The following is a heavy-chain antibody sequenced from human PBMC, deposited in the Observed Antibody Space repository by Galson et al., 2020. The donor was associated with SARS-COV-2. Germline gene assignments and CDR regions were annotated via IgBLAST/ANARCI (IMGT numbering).Heavy chain of an antibody. CDR2: IYTSGNT. D-gene: IGHD3-3*01. Sequence: SETLSLTCTVTGASIRSGRYHWSWIRQPAGKGLESIGRIYTSGNTNYSPSLKSRVTISLDTSKNQFSLRLRSVTAADTAVYYCVRGEFLVFYYDGMDFWGQGTTGTVSS. CDR1: GASIRSGRYH. CDR3: VRGEFLVFYYDGMDF. J-gene: IGHJ6*02. V-gene: IGHV4-61*02.